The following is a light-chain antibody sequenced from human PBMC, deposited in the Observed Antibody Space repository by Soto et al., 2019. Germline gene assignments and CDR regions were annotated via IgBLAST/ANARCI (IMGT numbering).Light chain of an antibody. Sequence: QSVLTQPPSASGTPGQRVTIPCSGSSSNIGSNTVNWYQQLPGTAPKPLIYSNNQRPSGVPDRFSGSKSGTSASLAISGLQSEDEADYYCAAWDDSLNGSYVFGTGTKVTVL. CDR1: SSNIGSNT. V-gene: IGLV1-44*01. CDR2: SNN. CDR3: AAWDDSLNGSYV. J-gene: IGLJ1*01.